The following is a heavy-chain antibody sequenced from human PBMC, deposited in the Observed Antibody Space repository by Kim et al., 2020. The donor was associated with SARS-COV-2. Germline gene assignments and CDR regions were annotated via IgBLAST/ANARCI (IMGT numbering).Heavy chain of an antibody. V-gene: IGHV1-69*04. Sequence: SVKVSCKASGGTFSSYAISWVRQAPGQGLEWMGRIIPILGIANYAQKFQGRVTITADKSTSTAYMELSSLRSEDTAVYYCARDPPPAYCGGDCYSKYYFDYWGQGTLVTVSS. CDR2: IIPILGIA. CDR3: ARDPPPAYCGGDCYSKYYFDY. CDR1: GGTFSSYA. J-gene: IGHJ4*02. D-gene: IGHD2-21*02.